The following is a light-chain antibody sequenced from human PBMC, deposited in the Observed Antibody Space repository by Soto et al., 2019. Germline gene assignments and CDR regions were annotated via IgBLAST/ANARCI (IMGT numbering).Light chain of an antibody. J-gene: IGKJ5*01. CDR2: KAS. Sequence: DIQMTQSPSSLAASVEDRVIITCRASQSISNHLNWYQQKPGKAPKLLIYKASTLKSGVPSRFSGSGSGTEFTLTISSLQPDDFATYYCQQYKSYPITFGQGTRREIK. V-gene: IGKV1-5*03. CDR3: QQYKSYPIT. CDR1: QSISNH.